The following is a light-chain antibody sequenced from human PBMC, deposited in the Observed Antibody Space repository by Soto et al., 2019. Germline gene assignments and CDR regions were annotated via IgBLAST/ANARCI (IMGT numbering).Light chain of an antibody. CDR2: DVT. CDR1: SSDIGGYDY. V-gene: IGLV2-14*01. J-gene: IGLJ2*01. Sequence: QSALTQPASVSGSPGQSITISCTGTSSDIGGYDYISWYQQHPGKVPKLIIYDVTDRPSGVSNRFSGSKSGNTASLTISGLDAEDEADYYCSSYTSSSTGVVFGGVTQLTVL. CDR3: SSYTSSSTGVV.